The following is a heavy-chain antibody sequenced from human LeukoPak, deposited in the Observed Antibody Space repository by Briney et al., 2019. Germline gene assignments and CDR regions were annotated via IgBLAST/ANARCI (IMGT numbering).Heavy chain of an antibody. V-gene: IGHV3-66*02. Sequence: GGSLRLSCAASGFTASSNYMSWVRQAPGKGLEWVSVIYSGGSTYYADSVKGRFTISRDNSKNTLYLQMNSLRAEDTAVYYCARDYYDDAFDIWGQGTMVTVSS. CDR1: GFTASSNY. CDR3: ARDYYDDAFDI. CDR2: IYSGGST. D-gene: IGHD3-22*01. J-gene: IGHJ3*02.